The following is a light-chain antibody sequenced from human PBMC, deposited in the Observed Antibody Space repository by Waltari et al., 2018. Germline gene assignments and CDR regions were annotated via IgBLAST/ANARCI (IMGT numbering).Light chain of an antibody. J-gene: IGLJ2*01. V-gene: IGLV1-40*01. Sequence: QSVLTPPPSMSGAPGQKVTISGAGSSSNIGAGYDVNGSQQFPDTAPQLLIPLSKHRPSGIPDRFSASKSGTAAFLAITGLQAEDEADYYCQSYDSDVTSVIFGGGTRLTV. CDR2: LSK. CDR3: QSYDSDVTSVI. CDR1: SSNIGAGYD.